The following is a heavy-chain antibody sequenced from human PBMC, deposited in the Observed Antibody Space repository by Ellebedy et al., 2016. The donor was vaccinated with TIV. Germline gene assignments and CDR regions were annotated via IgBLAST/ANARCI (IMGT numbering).Heavy chain of an antibody. J-gene: IGHJ4*02. CDR3: AKDRYSDRGRYFTD. CDR2: ISGSGIST. D-gene: IGHD4-17*01. CDR1: GFSFSNAW. V-gene: IGHV3-23*01. Sequence: GESLKISXAGSGFSFSNAWMRWVRQAPGKGLEWVSSISGSGISTYYADSVKGRFTISRDNSKNTPNLQMNSLRAEDTAVYYCAKDRYSDRGRYFTDWGQGTLVTVSS.